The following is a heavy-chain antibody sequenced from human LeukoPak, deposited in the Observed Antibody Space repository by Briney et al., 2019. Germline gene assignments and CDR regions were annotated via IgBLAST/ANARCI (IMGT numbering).Heavy chain of an antibody. Sequence: ASVKVSCKVSGYTLTELSMHWVRQAPGKGLEWMGGFDSEDGETIYAQKFQGRVTMTEDTSTDTAYMELSSLRSEDTAVYYCATAYPRGNYYYYGMDVWGQGTTVTVSS. CDR3: ATAYPRGNYYYYGMDV. V-gene: IGHV1-24*01. CDR2: FDSEDGET. J-gene: IGHJ6*02. D-gene: IGHD3-10*01. CDR1: GYTLTELS.